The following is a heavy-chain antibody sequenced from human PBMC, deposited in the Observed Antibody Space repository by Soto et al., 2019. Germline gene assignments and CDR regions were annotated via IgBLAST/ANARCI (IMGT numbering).Heavy chain of an antibody. CDR2: IYSSGNT. J-gene: IGHJ3*02. D-gene: IGHD1-20*01. Sequence: QVQLQESGPGLVKPSETLSLICTVSGGSIRNYFWTWIRQPAGKGLEWLGRIYSSGNTVYNASLKSRVTMSIDMSKTQFSLKLSSMTAADTAVYYCVRDVESPGISGSWGAFDIWGQGTVVTVSS. CDR1: GGSIRNYF. CDR3: VRDVESPGISGSWGAFDI. V-gene: IGHV4-4*07.